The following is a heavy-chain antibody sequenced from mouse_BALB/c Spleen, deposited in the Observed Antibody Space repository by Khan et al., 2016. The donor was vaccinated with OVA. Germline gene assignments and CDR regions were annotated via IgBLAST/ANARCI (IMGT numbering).Heavy chain of an antibody. D-gene: IGHD2-1*01. J-gene: IGHJ3*01. V-gene: IGHV1S132*01. CDR2: IFPGTGTT. CDR3: ARGYFGNYEFAD. CDR1: GYTFTSYW. Sequence: QVQLKQSGAELVKPGASVKLSCKTSGYTFTSYWIQWVKQRPGQGLGWIGQIFPGTGTTYYNENFKGKATLTVDTSSNTAYMQFSSLTSEDSAVYFCARGYFGNYEFADWGQGTLVTV.